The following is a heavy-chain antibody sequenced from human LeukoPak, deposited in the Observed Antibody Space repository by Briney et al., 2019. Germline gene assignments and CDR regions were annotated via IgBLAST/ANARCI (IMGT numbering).Heavy chain of an antibody. Sequence: GRSLRLSCAASGFTFSSYGMHWVRQAPGKGLEWVAVISYDGSNKYYADSVKGRFTISRDNSKNTLYLQMNSLRAEDTAVYYCANGPWGYSYGPPGMDVWGQGTTVTVSS. CDR2: ISYDGSNK. CDR1: GFTFSSYG. D-gene: IGHD5-18*01. J-gene: IGHJ6*02. CDR3: ANGPWGYSYGPPGMDV. V-gene: IGHV3-30*18.